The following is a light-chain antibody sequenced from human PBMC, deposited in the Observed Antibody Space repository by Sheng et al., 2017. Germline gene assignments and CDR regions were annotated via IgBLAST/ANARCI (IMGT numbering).Light chain of an antibody. J-gene: IGKJ4*01. CDR2: GAS. CDR3: QQTYTTPLT. CDR1: HDISSY. V-gene: IGKV1-9*01. Sequence: DIQLTQSPSFLSASIGDRVAITCRASHDISSYLAWYQQKPGKAPELLIYGASILQSGVPSRFSGSGSGAEFTLTITSLQPEDFATYYCQQTYTTPLTFGGGTKVEIK.